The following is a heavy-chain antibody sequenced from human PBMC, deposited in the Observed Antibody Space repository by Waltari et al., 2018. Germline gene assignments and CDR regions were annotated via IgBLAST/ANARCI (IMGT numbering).Heavy chain of an antibody. D-gene: IGHD6-19*01. CDR2: IIPIFGTA. V-gene: IGHV1-69*05. Sequence: APGQGLEWMGGIIPIFGTANYAQKFQGRVTITTDESTSTAYMELSSLRSEDTAVYYCARDEGIAVAENYYYGMDVWGQGTTVTVSS. CDR3: ARDEGIAVAENYYYGMDV. J-gene: IGHJ6*02.